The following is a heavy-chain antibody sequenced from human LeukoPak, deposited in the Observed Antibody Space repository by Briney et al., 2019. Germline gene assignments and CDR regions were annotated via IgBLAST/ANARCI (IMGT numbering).Heavy chain of an antibody. CDR3: ARGVGGTWAFDI. Sequence: GGSLRLSCAVSGFTFTSYTMDWVRQAPGKGLEWLSYISGSGSTIYYADSVKGRFTVSRDNAKNSLHLQMNSLRVDDTAVYYCARGVGGTWAFDIWGQGTMVTVSS. V-gene: IGHV3-48*04. CDR2: ISGSGSTI. CDR1: GFTFTSYT. D-gene: IGHD1-26*01. J-gene: IGHJ3*02.